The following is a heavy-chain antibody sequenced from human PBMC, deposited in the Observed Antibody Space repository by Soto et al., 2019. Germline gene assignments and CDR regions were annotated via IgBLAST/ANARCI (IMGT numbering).Heavy chain of an antibody. CDR3: AKAVDAARYRFIAVAAPRLGMDV. V-gene: IGHV3-23*01. J-gene: IGHJ6*02. CDR1: GFTFSSYA. CDR2: ISGSGGST. Sequence: GESLKISCAASGFTFSSYAMSWVRQAPGKGLEWVSAISGSGGSTYYADSVKGRFTISRDNSKNTLYLQMNSLRAEDTAVYYCAKAVDAARYRFIAVAAPRLGMDVWGQGTTVTVSS. D-gene: IGHD6-19*01.